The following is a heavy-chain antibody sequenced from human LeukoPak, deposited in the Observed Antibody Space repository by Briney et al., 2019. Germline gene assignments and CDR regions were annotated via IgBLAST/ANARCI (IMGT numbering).Heavy chain of an antibody. CDR1: GGSIRNYY. CDR2: TSDNGHT. J-gene: IGHJ4*02. D-gene: IGHD5-18*01. CDR3: ARWHSHGRYFDY. V-gene: IGHV4-59*01. Sequence: PSETLSLTXTVSGGSIRNYYWNWIRQPPGKELEWIGYTSDNGHTDYKPSLKSRVTISVDMSKNQFSLKLTSATAADTAMYYCARWHSHGRYFDYWGQGALVTVSS.